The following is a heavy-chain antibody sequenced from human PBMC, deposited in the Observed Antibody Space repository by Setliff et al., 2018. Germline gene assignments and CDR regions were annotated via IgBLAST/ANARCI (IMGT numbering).Heavy chain of an antibody. CDR3: ARGGTFRYFDY. J-gene: IGHJ4*02. Sequence: KPSETLSLTCKVSGDYISNNPYYWGWMRQPPGKGLEWIGSIYYSGSTYYDPSLKSRVTISLDTSKRQFSLNLTSVTAADTAVYYCARGGTFRYFDYWGQGTPVTVSS. V-gene: IGHV4-39*07. CDR2: IYYSGST. D-gene: IGHD5-12*01. CDR1: GDYISNNPYY.